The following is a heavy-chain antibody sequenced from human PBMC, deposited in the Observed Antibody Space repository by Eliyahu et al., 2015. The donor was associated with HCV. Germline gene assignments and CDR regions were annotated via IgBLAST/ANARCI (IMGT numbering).Heavy chain of an antibody. V-gene: IGHV3-21*01. CDR1: NFTXGXYT. CDR3: ARDGPSIVLGGATFDP. Sequence: EVQLVXSGGGLVKPGGSXXLSCEASNFTXGXYTMNWVRQAPGKGLEWVTSISSSGYIYYADLVKGRFTISRDNAKNSLYLQMNSLRAEDTAVYYCARDGPSIVLGGATFDPWGQGTLVTVSS. D-gene: IGHD6-6*01. CDR2: ISSSGYI. J-gene: IGHJ5*02.